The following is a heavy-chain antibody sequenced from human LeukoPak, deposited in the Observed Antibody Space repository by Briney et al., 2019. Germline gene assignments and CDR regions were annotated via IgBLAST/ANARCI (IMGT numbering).Heavy chain of an antibody. D-gene: IGHD5-24*01. J-gene: IGHJ4*02. CDR1: GGSIGSYY. CDR2: IYYSGST. Sequence: SETLSLTCTVSGGSIGSYYWSWIRQPPGKGLEWIGYIYYSGSTNYNPSLESRVTISVDSSKNQFSLKLSSVTAADTAIYYCARQDGYNLDSWGQGTLVTVSS. V-gene: IGHV4-59*08. CDR3: ARQDGYNLDS.